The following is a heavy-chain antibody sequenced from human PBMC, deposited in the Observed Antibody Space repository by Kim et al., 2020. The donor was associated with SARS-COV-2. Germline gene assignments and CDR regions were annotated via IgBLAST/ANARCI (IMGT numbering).Heavy chain of an antibody. CDR2: INPNSGGT. CDR1: GYTFTGYY. CDR3: ARNTGRYCSSTSCYVVAFDL. D-gene: IGHD2-2*01. Sequence: ASVKVSCKASGYTFTGYYMHWVRQAPGQGLEWMGRINPNSGGTNYAQKSQGRVTMTRATSISTAYMELGRLRSDDTPVYYCARNTGRYCSSTSCYVVAFDLGGQGTMVTVSS. J-gene: IGHJ3*01. V-gene: IGHV1-2*06.